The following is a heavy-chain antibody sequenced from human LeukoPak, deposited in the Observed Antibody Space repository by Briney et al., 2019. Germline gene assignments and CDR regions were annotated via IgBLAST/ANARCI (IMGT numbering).Heavy chain of an antibody. D-gene: IGHD3-10*01. CDR1: GFTFSSYG. CDR2: IRYDGSNK. CDR3: AKPYGSGSYYIDY. Sequence: PGGSLRLSCAASGFTFSSYGMTWVRQAPGKGLEWVAFIRYDGSNKYYADSVKGRFTISRDNSKNTLYLQMNSLRAEDTAVYYCAKPYGSGSYYIDYWGQGTLVTVSS. V-gene: IGHV3-30*02. J-gene: IGHJ4*02.